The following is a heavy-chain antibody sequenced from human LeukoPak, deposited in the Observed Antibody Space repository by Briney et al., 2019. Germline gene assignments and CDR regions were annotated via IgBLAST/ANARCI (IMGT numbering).Heavy chain of an antibody. Sequence: GGSLRLSCAASGFTFSDYYMNWVRQAPGKGLEWIAYLSSSGSAFSYADSVKGRFTIARDNAKSSVYLEMNSLRADDTAVYYCARSARLMKGVVEVTALDDWGQGTLVTVSS. CDR1: GFTFSDYY. J-gene: IGHJ4*02. CDR3: ARSARLMKGVVEVTALDD. D-gene: IGHD3-3*01. V-gene: IGHV3-11*04. CDR2: LSSSGSAF.